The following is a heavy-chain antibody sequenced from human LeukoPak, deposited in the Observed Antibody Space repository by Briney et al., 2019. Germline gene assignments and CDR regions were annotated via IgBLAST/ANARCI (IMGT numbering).Heavy chain of an antibody. V-gene: IGHV4-30-2*01. D-gene: IGHD2-15*01. J-gene: IGHJ5*02. CDR3: ARGYCSGGSCYDSYWFDP. CDR1: GGSFSSGGYS. CDR2: IYHSGST. Sequence: SETLSLTCAVSGGSFSSGGYSWSWFRQPPGKGLEWIGYIYHSGSTYYNPSLKSRVTISVDRSKNQFSLKLSSVTAADTAVYYCARGYCSGGSCYDSYWFDPWGQGTLVTVSS.